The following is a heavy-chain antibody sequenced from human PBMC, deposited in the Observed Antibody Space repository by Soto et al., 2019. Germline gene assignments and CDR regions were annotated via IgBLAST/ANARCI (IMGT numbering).Heavy chain of an antibody. D-gene: IGHD1-7*01. CDR1: GFTFSSYA. V-gene: IGHV3-23*01. CDR3: AKGGKPGTTGLNWFDP. CDR2: ISGSGGST. Sequence: GGSLRLSCAASGFTFSSYAMSWVRQAPGKGLEWVSAISGSGGSTYYADSVKGRFTISRDNSKNTLYLQMNSLRAEDTAVYYWAKGGKPGTTGLNWFDPWGQETLFTFS. J-gene: IGHJ5*02.